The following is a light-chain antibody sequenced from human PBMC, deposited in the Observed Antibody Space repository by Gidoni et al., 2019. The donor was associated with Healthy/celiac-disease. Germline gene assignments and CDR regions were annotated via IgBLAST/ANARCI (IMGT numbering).Light chain of an antibody. CDR1: QSISSY. J-gene: IGKJ4*01. CDR2: AAS. CDR3: QQSYSTPVG. Sequence: DIQMTQSPSSLSASVGDRVTITCRASQSISSYLNWYQQKPGKPPKLLIYAASSLQSGVPSRFSGSGSGTDFTLTISSLQPEDFATYYCQQSYSTPVGFGGGTKVEIK. V-gene: IGKV1-39*01.